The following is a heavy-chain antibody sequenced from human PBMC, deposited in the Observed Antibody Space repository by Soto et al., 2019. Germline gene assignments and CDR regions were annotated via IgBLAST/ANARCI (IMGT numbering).Heavy chain of an antibody. J-gene: IGHJ6*02. D-gene: IGHD4-17*01. CDR3: ASTYSFDYGDYVGGDYGMDV. Sequence: QVRLQESGPGLVKPSQTLSLTCTVSGGSISSGEYYWSWIRQPPGKGLEWIGYIYHSGTTHYNPSLKSRVSISLDTSKNQFSLKLSSVTAADTAVYYCASTYSFDYGDYVGGDYGMDVWGQGTTVSVSS. CDR2: IYHSGTT. CDR1: GGSISSGEYY. V-gene: IGHV4-30-4*01.